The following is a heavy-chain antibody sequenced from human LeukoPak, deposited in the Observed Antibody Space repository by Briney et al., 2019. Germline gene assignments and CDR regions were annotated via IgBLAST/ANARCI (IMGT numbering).Heavy chain of an antibody. CDR2: INSDGSST. D-gene: IGHD1-1*01. Sequence: GGSLRLSCAASGFTFSSYWMHWVRQAPGKGLVWVSRINSDGSSTSYADSVKGRFTISRDNAKNSLYLQMNSLRAEDTAVYYCARVGTLSYEKFFDYWGQGTLVTVSS. J-gene: IGHJ4*02. CDR1: GFTFSSYW. CDR3: ARVGTLSYEKFFDY. V-gene: IGHV3-74*01.